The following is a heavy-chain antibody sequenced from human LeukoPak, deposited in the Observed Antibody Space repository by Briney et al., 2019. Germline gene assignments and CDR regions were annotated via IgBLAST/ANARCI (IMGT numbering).Heavy chain of an antibody. Sequence: PSETLSLTCTVSGGSISSSSYYWGWIRQPPGKGLEWIGSIYYSGSTYYNPSLKSRVTISVDTSKNQFSLKLSSVTAADTAVYYCASPNYGSGSYYSSGASDIWGQGTMVTVSS. V-gene: IGHV4-39*01. CDR1: GGSISSSSYY. D-gene: IGHD3-10*01. J-gene: IGHJ3*02. CDR3: ASPNYGSGSYYSSGASDI. CDR2: IYYSGST.